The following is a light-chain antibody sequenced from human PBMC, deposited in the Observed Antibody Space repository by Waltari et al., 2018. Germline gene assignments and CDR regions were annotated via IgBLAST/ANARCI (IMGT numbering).Light chain of an antibody. CDR2: HAS. Sequence: EIVLTQSPGTLSLSPGEGATLSCRASQSVNGALAWYQQKPGQAPRLLIYHASNRATVIPDRFSGSGSGTDFSLTISRLEPEDFAVYYCQHYLRLPVTFGQGTKVEI. J-gene: IGKJ1*01. CDR3: QHYLRLPVT. CDR1: QSVNGA. V-gene: IGKV3-20*01.